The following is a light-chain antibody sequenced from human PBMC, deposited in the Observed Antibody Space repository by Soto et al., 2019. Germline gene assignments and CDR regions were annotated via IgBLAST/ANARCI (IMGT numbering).Light chain of an antibody. V-gene: IGKV1-27*01. CDR2: AAS. Sequence: DIQVTQSPPSLSASVGDRVTITCRASRDIDNSLAWYQQVPGKAPKLLIYAASTLQSGVPSRFRGSGSGTSFILTITSLQPEDVATYYCQKYNEAPCIFGQGNKVEV. CDR3: QKYNEAPCI. CDR1: RDIDNS. J-gene: IGKJ1*01.